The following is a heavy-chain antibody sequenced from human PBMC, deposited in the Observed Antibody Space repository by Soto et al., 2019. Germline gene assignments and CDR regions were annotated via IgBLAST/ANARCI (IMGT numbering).Heavy chain of an antibody. CDR3: VRRDDTYPDCFDI. V-gene: IGHV4-31*03. CDR1: GDSISSRGYY. CDR2: ICHSGST. Sequence: QVQLQESGPGLVRPSQTLSLTCTVSGDSISSRGYYWSWIRQLPGKGLEWIGYICHSGSTYYSPSLRSRIFMAVHKTKNDVTLKSMSATDADVAVYFCVRRDDTYPDCFDIWGQGTLVIVSS. D-gene: IGHD3-22*01. J-gene: IGHJ3*02.